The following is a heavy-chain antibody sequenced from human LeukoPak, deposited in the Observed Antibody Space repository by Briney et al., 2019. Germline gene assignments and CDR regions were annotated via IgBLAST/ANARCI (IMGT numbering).Heavy chain of an antibody. CDR3: AKDRGRRIVVVPATKWGTFDY. Sequence: GGSLRLSCAASGFTFSSYAMHWVRQAPGKGLEWVAVISYDGSNKYYADSVKGRFTISRDNSKNTLSLQMSSLRAEDTAVYYCAKDRGRRIVVVPATKWGTFDYWGQGTLVTVSS. V-gene: IGHV3-30*04. D-gene: IGHD2-2*01. J-gene: IGHJ4*02. CDR1: GFTFSSYA. CDR2: ISYDGSNK.